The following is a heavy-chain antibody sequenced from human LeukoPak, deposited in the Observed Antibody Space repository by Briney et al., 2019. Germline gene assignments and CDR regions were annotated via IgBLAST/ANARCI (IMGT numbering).Heavy chain of an antibody. CDR1: CGSISSGSYY. CDR2: IYTSGST. V-gene: IGHV4-61*02. Sequence: SETLSLTCTVSCGSISSGSYYWSWIRQPAGKGLEWVGRIYTSGSTNYNPSLKSRVTISVDTSKNQFSLKLSSVTAADTAVYYCARELYYDSSGYYFSFDYWGQGTLVTVSS. J-gene: IGHJ4*02. D-gene: IGHD3-22*01. CDR3: ARELYYDSSGYYFSFDY.